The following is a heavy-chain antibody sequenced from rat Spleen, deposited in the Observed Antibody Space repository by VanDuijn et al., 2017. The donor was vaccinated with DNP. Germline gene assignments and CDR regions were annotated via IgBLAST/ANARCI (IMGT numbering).Heavy chain of an antibody. J-gene: IGHJ2*01. V-gene: IGHV2S63*01. Sequence: EVQLKESGPGPVQPSQTLSLTCTVSGFSLTDSSVHWVRQPPGKGLEWMGVIWTGGNPEYNLALKSRLSISRDTSKSQVFLKMNSLQTEDTATYYCARTTSADYWGQGVMVTVSS. CDR2: IWTGGNP. D-gene: IGHD1-11*01. CDR3: ARTTSADY. CDR1: GFSLTDSS.